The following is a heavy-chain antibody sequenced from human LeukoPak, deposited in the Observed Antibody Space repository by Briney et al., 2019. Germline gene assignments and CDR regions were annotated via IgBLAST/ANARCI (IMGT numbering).Heavy chain of an antibody. D-gene: IGHD3-10*01. Sequence: PGGSLRLSCAASGFTFSSCAMHWVRQAPGKGLEWVAVISYDGSNKYYADSVKGRFTISRDNSKNTLYLQMNSLRAEDTAVYYCARDARPLLWFGELIDYWGQGTLVTVSS. CDR2: ISYDGSNK. CDR1: GFTFSSCA. V-gene: IGHV3-30-3*01. J-gene: IGHJ4*02. CDR3: ARDARPLLWFGELIDY.